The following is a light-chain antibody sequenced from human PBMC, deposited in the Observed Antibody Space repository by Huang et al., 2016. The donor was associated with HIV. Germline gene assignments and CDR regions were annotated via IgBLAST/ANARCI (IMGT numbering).Light chain of an antibody. CDR2: AAS. Sequence: DIVMTQSPATLSVSPGERVTLSCRASQTIDNKLAWYQHKPGQAPRLLIYAASTRVTAIPARLSASGSGTEFTLIINSLQSEDFAVYYCQQYHSYLSWTFGQGTKVEVK. CDR3: QQYHSYLSWT. CDR1: QTIDNK. J-gene: IGKJ1*01. V-gene: IGKV3-15*01.